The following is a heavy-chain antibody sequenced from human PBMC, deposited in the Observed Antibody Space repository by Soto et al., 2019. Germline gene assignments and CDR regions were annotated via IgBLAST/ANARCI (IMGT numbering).Heavy chain of an antibody. J-gene: IGHJ5*02. D-gene: IGHD3-22*01. V-gene: IGHV3-23*01. CDR2: ISGSGGST. CDR3: AKDTSYYYDSSGPFDP. CDR1: GFTFSSYA. Sequence: GGSLRLSCAASGFTFSSYAMSWVRQAPGKGLEWVSAISGSGGSTYYADSVKGRFTISRDNSKNTLYPQMNSLRAEDTAVYYCAKDTSYYYDSSGPFDPWGQGTLVTVSS.